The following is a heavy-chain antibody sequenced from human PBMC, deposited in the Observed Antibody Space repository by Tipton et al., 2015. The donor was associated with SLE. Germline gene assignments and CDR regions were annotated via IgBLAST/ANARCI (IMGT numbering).Heavy chain of an antibody. CDR1: GFTFSSYA. CDR2: ISGSGGNT. CDR3: ARWGVLRYFDWLSTSFDP. J-gene: IGHJ5*02. V-gene: IGHV3-23*01. Sequence: FLRLSCAASGFTFSSYAMSWVRQAPGKGLEWVSAISGSGGNTYYADPVKGRFTISRDNSKNTLYLQMNSLRTEDTAVYYCARWGVLRYFDWLSTSFDPWGQGTLVTVSS. D-gene: IGHD3-9*01.